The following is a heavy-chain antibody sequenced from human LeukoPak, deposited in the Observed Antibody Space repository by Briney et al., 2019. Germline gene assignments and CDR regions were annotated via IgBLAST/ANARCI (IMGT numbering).Heavy chain of an antibody. CDR2: MSYDGSNK. D-gene: IGHD3-22*01. Sequence: GGSLRLSCAASGFTFSGYAMRWVRQAPGKGLEWVAVMSYDGSNKYYVDSVKGRFTVSRDNSKNTLYLQMNSLRAGDTAVYYCAKDIYYDSSGYRGYFDYWGQGTLVTVSS. CDR3: AKDIYYDSSGYRGYFDY. V-gene: IGHV3-30*18. J-gene: IGHJ4*02. CDR1: GFTFSGYA.